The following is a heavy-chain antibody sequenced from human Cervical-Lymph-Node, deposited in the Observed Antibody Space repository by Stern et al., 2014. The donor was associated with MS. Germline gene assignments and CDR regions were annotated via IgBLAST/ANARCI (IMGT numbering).Heavy chain of an antibody. CDR1: RFSISDYA. CDR3: TREDCSGGSCRGMDV. CDR2: ISYDGSSK. J-gene: IGHJ6*02. V-gene: IGHV3-30-3*01. D-gene: IGHD2-15*01. Sequence: VQLVQSWGDVVQPGRSLRLSCAASRFSISDYAMHWVRQAPGKGLEWVATISYDGSSKRYADSVKGRFTISRDNLKNTVHVQMNSLRAEDTAVYYCTREDCSGGSCRGMDVWGQGTTVTVSS.